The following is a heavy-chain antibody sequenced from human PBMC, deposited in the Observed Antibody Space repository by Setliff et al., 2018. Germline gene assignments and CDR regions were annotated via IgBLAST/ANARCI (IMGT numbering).Heavy chain of an antibody. Sequence: PSETLSLTCDVSGGSISSSDWWSWVRRPPGKGLEWIGETYHGENTNYNPSLESRVTISLDESTNQFSLKMTSVTAADTAVYYCARDSSGYYVPGFDMWGQGKMVTVSS. CDR3: ARDSSGYYVPGFDM. CDR1: GGSISSSDW. CDR2: TYHGENT. V-gene: IGHV4-4*02. D-gene: IGHD3-22*01. J-gene: IGHJ3*02.